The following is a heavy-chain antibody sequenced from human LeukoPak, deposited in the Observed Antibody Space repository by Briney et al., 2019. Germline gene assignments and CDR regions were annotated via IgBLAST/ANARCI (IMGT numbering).Heavy chain of an antibody. J-gene: IGHJ5*01. Sequence: SETLSLTCAVYAGSFSGYYWSWIRQPPGKGLEWIGEINHSGSTNYNPSLKSRVTISVDTSKNQFSLKLSSVTAADTAVYYCAREPRYWCGGRCAFDPWGQGTLVTVSS. D-gene: IGHD2-15*01. V-gene: IGHV4-34*01. CDR3: AREPRYWCGGRCAFDP. CDR2: INHSGST. CDR1: AGSFSGYY.